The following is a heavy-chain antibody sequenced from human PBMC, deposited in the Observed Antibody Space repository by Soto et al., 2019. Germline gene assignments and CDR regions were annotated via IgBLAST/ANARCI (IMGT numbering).Heavy chain of an antibody. J-gene: IGHJ4*02. CDR1: GGTFSSYA. CDR3: ARGAYYYDSGGYYQYYFDY. D-gene: IGHD3-22*01. CDR2: IIPIFGTA. Sequence: QVQLVQSGAEVKKPGSSVKVSCKASGGTFSSYAISWVRQAPGQGLEWMGGIIPIFGTANYAQKFQGRVTITADESTSTAYMELSSLRSEDTAVYYCARGAYYYDSGGYYQYYFDYWGQGTLVTVSS. V-gene: IGHV1-69*01.